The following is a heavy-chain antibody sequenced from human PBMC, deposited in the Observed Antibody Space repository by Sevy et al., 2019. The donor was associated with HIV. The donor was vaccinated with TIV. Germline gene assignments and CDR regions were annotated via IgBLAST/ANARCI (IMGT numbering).Heavy chain of an antibody. V-gene: IGHV3-30-3*01. CDR3: ARPRANYVDHYFFYAMDV. CDR2: ISYDGSDK. CDR1: GFAFSNYYA. Sequence: GGSLILSCVASGFAFSNYYAMHWVRQAPGKGLEWVALISYDGSDKYYADSVKGRFTISIDNFKNTLFLQMNSLTTEDTAVYYCARPRANYVDHYFFYAMDVWGQGTTVTVSS. J-gene: IGHJ6*02. D-gene: IGHD4-17*01.